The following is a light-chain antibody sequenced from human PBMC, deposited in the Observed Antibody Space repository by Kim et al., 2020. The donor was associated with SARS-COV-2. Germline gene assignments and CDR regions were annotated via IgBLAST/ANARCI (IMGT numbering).Light chain of an antibody. Sequence: QRVTRASSCIRANVGRHFVYWYQQRTGTAPKVFIYNDNQRPSGVPDRFSGSRAGTAASLAISALQSEEEADYYCATWDVTLNGWVFGGGTQLTAL. CDR3: ATWDVTLNGWV. V-gene: IGLV1-44*01. J-gene: IGLJ3*02. CDR1: RANVGRHF. CDR2: NDN.